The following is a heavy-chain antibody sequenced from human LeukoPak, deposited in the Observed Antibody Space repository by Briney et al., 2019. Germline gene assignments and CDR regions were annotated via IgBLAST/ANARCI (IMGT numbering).Heavy chain of an antibody. Sequence: KPSETLSLTCAVYGGSFSGYYWSWIRQPPGKGLEWIGEINHIGSANYNPSLKSRVSISVDTSKNQFSLNLSSVTAADTAVYYCARGLVDCSGGSCYLGWFDPWGQGTLVTVSS. V-gene: IGHV4-34*01. D-gene: IGHD2-15*01. CDR2: INHIGSA. CDR1: GGSFSGYY. CDR3: ARGLVDCSGGSCYLGWFDP. J-gene: IGHJ5*02.